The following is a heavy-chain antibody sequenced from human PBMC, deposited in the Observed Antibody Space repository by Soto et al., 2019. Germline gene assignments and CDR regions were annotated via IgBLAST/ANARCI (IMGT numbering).Heavy chain of an antibody. CDR3: ARGNSGWYFFF. J-gene: IGHJ4*02. CDR1: GFTFSSYA. D-gene: IGHD6-19*01. CDR2: ISYDGSNG. V-gene: IGHV3-30-3*01. Sequence: QVQLLESGGGVVQPGRSLRLSCAASGFTFSSYAMHWVRQAPGKGLEWVAVISYDGSNGYYADSVKGRFTISRDNSKNTMYLEMNSLRAEDTAVYYCARGNSGWYFFFCGQGTLVTVSS.